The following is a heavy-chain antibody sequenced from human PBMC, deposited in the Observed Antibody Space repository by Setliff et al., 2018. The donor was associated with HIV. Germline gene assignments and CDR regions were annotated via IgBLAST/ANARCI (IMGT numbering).Heavy chain of an antibody. Sequence: PSETLSLTCTVSAVSIGGYSWSWIRQSPGKGLEWIGSIYSTDTTNHNPSLESRVTISVDKSKNLFSLKLTTVTAADAAVYYCTRDTGYILSGYRPHWYFDLWGRGTLVTVSS. D-gene: IGHD3-9*01. CDR2: IYSTDTT. CDR3: TRDTGYILSGYRPHWYFDL. CDR1: AVSIGGYS. J-gene: IGHJ2*01. V-gene: IGHV4-4*09.